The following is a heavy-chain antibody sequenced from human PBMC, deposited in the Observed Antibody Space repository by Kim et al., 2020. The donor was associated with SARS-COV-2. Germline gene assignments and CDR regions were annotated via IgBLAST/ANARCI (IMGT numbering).Heavy chain of an antibody. J-gene: IGHJ4*02. CDR2: IKQDGSEK. CDR3: ARDLLLGGVISDY. CDR1: GFTFSNYW. D-gene: IGHD3-16*01. Sequence: GGSLRLSCAASGFTFSNYWMSWVRQIPGKGLEWVANIKQDGSEKKYVDSVKGRFTISRDNAKNSMYLQMNSLGAEDTAVYYCARDLLLGGVISDYWGQGTRVTVSS. V-gene: IGHV3-7*01.